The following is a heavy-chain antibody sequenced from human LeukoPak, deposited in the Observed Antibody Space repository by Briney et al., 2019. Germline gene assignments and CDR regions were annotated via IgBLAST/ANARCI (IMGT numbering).Heavy chain of an antibody. J-gene: IGHJ4*02. CDR1: GFTFDDYA. Sequence: GGSLRLSCAASGFTFDDYAMHWVRQAPGKGLEWVSGISWNSGSIGYADSVKGRFTISRDNAKSSLYLQMNSLRVEDTAVYFYARGGTYYDSSGLNYFDSWGQGTLVTVSS. CDR2: ISWNSGSI. D-gene: IGHD3-22*01. CDR3: ARGGTYYDSSGLNYFDS. V-gene: IGHV3-9*01.